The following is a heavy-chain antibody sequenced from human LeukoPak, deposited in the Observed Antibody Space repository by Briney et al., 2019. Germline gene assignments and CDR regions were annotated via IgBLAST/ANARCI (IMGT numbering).Heavy chain of an antibody. Sequence: GGSLRLSCAASGFTVSSNYMSWVRQAPGKGLEWVSAISGSGGSTYYADSVKGRFTISRDNSKNTVYLQMNSLRAEDTAIYYCAKDWDDIVVVPAAIIDYWGRGTLVTVSS. J-gene: IGHJ4*02. CDR1: GFTVSSNY. CDR2: ISGSGGST. V-gene: IGHV3-23*01. D-gene: IGHD2-2*02. CDR3: AKDWDDIVVVPAAIIDY.